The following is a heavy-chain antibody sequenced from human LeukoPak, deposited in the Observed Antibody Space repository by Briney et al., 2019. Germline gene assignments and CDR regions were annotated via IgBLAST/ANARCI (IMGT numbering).Heavy chain of an antibody. D-gene: IGHD5-12*01. CDR1: GGSFSGYY. V-gene: IGHV4-34*01. J-gene: IGHJ5*02. CDR3: ARGGVATIRGYWFDP. Sequence: PSETLPLTCAVYGGSFSGYYWSWIRQPPGKGLEWIGEINHSGSTNYNPSLKSRVTISVDTSKNQFSLKLSSVTAADTAVYYCARGGVATIRGYWFDPWGQGTLVTVSS. CDR2: INHSGST.